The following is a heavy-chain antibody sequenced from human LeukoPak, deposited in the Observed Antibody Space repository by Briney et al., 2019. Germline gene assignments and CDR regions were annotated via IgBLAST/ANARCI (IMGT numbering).Heavy chain of an antibody. CDR2: IISIFGTA. D-gene: IGHD3-3*01. J-gene: IGHJ6*02. CDR1: GGTFSSYA. Sequence: LVKVSCKASGGTFSSYAISWVRQARGQGLEWMGGIISIFGTANYAQKFQGRVTITADESTSTAYMELSSLRSEDTAVYYCARLRITIFGVVIPYYGMDVWGQGTTVTVSS. V-gene: IGHV1-69*13. CDR3: ARLRITIFGVVIPYYGMDV.